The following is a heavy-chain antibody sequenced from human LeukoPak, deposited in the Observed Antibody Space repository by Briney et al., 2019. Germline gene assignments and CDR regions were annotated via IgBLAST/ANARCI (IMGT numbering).Heavy chain of an antibody. J-gene: IGHJ4*02. V-gene: IGHV3-21*01. Sequence: GGSLRLSCAASGFTFSSYNMNWVRQAPGKGLEWVSSISSSSTYIFYADSVKGRFTISRDNAKNSLYLQMNSLRAEDTAVYYCATGKHYYDSSGYYFYYFDYWGQGTLVTVSS. CDR2: ISSSSTYI. CDR3: ATGKHYYDSSGYYFYYFDY. D-gene: IGHD3-22*01. CDR1: GFTFSSYN.